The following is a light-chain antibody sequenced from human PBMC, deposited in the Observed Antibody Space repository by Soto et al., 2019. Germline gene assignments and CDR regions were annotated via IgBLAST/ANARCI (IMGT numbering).Light chain of an antibody. CDR2: DAS. CDR1: QSVSNY. Sequence: EIVLTQSPATLSLSPGERATLSCRASQSVSNYLAWYQQKPGQAPRLRIYDASNRATGIPARFSGSGSGTDFTLTISSLEPEDFAVYYCQQRSNWPRFTFGQGTKVELK. CDR3: QQRSNWPRFT. V-gene: IGKV3-11*01. J-gene: IGKJ2*01.